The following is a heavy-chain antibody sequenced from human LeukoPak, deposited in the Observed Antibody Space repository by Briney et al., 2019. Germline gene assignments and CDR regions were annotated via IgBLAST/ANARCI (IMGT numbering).Heavy chain of an antibody. CDR1: GFTFSSYG. D-gene: IGHD1-26*01. J-gene: IGHJ1*01. Sequence: GGSLRLSCAASGFTFSSYGMHWVRQAPGKGLEWVAVIWYDGSNKYYADSVKGRFTISRDNSKNTLYLQMNSLRAEDTAVYYCARSHSGSSLVEHWGQGTLVTVSS. CDR2: IWYDGSNK. V-gene: IGHV3-33*01. CDR3: ARSHSGSSLVEH.